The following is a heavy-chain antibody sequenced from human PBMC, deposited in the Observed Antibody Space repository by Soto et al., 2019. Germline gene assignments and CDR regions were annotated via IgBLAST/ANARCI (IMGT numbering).Heavy chain of an antibody. CDR3: ARSGYTYGVYYYYAMDV. CDR2: ISSSGSAI. CDR1: GFTFSDYY. V-gene: IGHV3-11*01. J-gene: IGHJ6*02. D-gene: IGHD5-18*01. Sequence: GGSLRLSCAASGFTFSDYYMSWIRQAPGKGLEWLSYISSSGSAIYYADSVKGRFTISRDNAENSLYLQMNSLRAEDTAVYYCARSGYTYGVYYYYAMDVWGQGTTVTVSS.